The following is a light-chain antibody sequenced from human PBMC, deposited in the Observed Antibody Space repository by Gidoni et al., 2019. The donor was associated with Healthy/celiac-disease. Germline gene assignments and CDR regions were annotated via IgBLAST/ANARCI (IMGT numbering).Light chain of an antibody. Sequence: DTVVTQSSPTLSVSPGERATHSRRPSQSDSSNFAGYQQNPGQAPRHLIYGASTSATGIPTRFSGSGSGTEFTLTISSLQSEDFAVYYCQQYNNWPPLTFGGGTKVEIK. CDR1: QSDSSN. CDR3: QQYNNWPPLT. J-gene: IGKJ4*01. CDR2: GAS. V-gene: IGKV3-15*01.